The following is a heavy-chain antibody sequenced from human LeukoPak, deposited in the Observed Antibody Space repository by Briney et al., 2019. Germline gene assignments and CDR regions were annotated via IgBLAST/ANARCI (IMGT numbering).Heavy chain of an antibody. D-gene: IGHD3-3*01. Sequence: GGSLRLSCTASGFTFGDYAMSWVRQAPGKGLEWGGFIRSKAYGGTTEYAASVKGRFTISRDDSKSIAYLQMNSLKTEDTAVYYCTRPPNWSGYYRPHYYYYMDVWGKGTTVTVSS. CDR2: IRSKAYGGTT. CDR1: GFTFGDYA. CDR3: TRPPNWSGYYRPHYYYYMDV. J-gene: IGHJ6*03. V-gene: IGHV3-49*04.